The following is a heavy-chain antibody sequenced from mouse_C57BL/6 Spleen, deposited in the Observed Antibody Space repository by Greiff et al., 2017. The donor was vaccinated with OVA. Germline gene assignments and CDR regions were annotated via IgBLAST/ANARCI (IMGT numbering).Heavy chain of an antibody. V-gene: IGHV1-53*01. CDR1: GYTFTSYW. CDR2: INPSNGGT. D-gene: IGHD1-1*01. CDR3: ASSYYGSSYDYWYFDV. J-gene: IGHJ1*03. Sequence: QVHVKQSGTELVKPGASVKLSCKASGYTFTSYWMHWVKQRPGQGLEWIGNINPSNGGTNYNEKFKSKATLTVDKSSSTAYMQLSSLTSEDSAVYYCASSYYGSSYDYWYFDVWGTGTTVTVSS.